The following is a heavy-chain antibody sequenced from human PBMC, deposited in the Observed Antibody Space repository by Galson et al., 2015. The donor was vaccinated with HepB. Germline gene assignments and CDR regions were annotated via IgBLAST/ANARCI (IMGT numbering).Heavy chain of an antibody. CDR3: VKDLGWVDDY. D-gene: IGHD3-3*01. Sequence: SLRLSCAFSGFSLRTYAMFWVRQAPVKGLEYVSGISSDGTSTYYVDSVRGRFTISRDTSKNTMYLQMSSLRPEDTAVYYCVKDLGWVDDYWGQGTLVTVSS. CDR2: ISSDGTST. J-gene: IGHJ4*02. V-gene: IGHV3-64D*06. CDR1: GFSLRTYA.